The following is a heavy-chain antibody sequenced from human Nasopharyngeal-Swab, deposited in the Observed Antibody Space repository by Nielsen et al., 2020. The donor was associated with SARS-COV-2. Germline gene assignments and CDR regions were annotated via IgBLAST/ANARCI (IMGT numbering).Heavy chain of an antibody. J-gene: IGHJ4*02. V-gene: IGHV1-24*01. CDR3: ATDYGGRVYYYFDY. D-gene: IGHD6-6*01. CDR2: FDPEDGET. Sequence: ASVKVSCKVSGYTITDLSMHWVRQAPGKGLEWMGGFDPEDGETIYAQKFQGRVTMTEDTSTDTAYMELSSLRSEDTAVYYCATDYGGRVYYYFDYWGQGTLVTVSS. CDR1: GYTITDLS.